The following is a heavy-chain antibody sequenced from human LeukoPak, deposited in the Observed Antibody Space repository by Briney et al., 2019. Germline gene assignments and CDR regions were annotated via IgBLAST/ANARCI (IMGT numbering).Heavy chain of an antibody. CDR3: ARGLGYCSSTSCYNRGDMDY. D-gene: IGHD2-2*02. Sequence: SETLSLTCTVSGGSISSYYWSWLRQPPGKGLEWIGYIYYSGSTNYNPSLKSRVTISVDTSKNQFSLKLSSVTAADTAVYYCARGLGYCSSTSCYNRGDMDYWGQGTLVTVSS. CDR2: IYYSGST. CDR1: GGSISSYY. V-gene: IGHV4-59*01. J-gene: IGHJ4*02.